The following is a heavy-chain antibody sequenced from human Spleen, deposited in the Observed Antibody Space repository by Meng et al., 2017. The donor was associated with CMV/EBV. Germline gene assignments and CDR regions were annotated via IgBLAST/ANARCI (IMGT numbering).Heavy chain of an antibody. CDR2: INSDRSGT. Sequence: GESLKISCVASGFNFGSYAMSWVRQVPGKGLVWVSRINSDRSGTSYADSVKGRFTISRDNSKNTLYLQMNSLRAEDTAVYYCAREDCSSTSCYKGGFDPWGQGTLVTVSS. J-gene: IGHJ5*02. CDR3: AREDCSSTSCYKGGFDP. CDR1: GFNFGSYA. D-gene: IGHD2-2*01. V-gene: IGHV3-74*01.